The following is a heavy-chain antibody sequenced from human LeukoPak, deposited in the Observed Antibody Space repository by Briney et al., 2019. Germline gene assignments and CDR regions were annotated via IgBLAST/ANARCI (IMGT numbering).Heavy chain of an antibody. CDR2: ISWNSDRK. CDR3: AKSRGIGVRAFDI. D-gene: IGHD3-3*01. V-gene: IGHV3-9*02. CDR1: GFVSEDFA. Sequence: GGSLRLSCAASGFVSEDFAMNWVRQVPGKGLEWVSDISWNSDRKHYADSVKGRFTISRDNAKKSLYLEMNSLRVEDTAFYCAKSRGIGVRAFDIWGQGTMVTVPS. J-gene: IGHJ3*02.